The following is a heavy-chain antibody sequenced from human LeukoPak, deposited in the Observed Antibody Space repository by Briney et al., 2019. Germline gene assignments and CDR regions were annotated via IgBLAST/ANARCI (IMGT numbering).Heavy chain of an antibody. D-gene: IGHD6-13*01. Sequence: SETLSLTCTVSGGSISSGSYYWSWIRQPAGKGLEWIGRIYTSGSTNYNPSLKSRVTISVDTSKNQFSLKLSSVTAADTAVYYCARGSWSHFFDYWGQGTLVTVSS. CDR1: GGSISSGSYY. J-gene: IGHJ4*02. CDR2: IYTSGST. V-gene: IGHV4-61*02. CDR3: ARGSWSHFFDY.